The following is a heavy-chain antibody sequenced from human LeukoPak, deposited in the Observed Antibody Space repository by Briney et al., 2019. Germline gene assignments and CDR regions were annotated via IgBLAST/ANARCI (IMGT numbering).Heavy chain of an antibody. CDR1: GFGFGSYN. Sequence: GRSLRLSCAASGFGFGSYNMYWVRQAPGKGLEWVTLISFDGNDKKYADSVKGRFTVSRDNSRNTLFLQMNSLRYDDTAVYYCATNILVRDIINWFDPWGQGTLVTVSS. J-gene: IGHJ5*02. CDR3: ATNILVRDIINWFDP. CDR2: ISFDGNDK. D-gene: IGHD3-10*01. V-gene: IGHV3-30*03.